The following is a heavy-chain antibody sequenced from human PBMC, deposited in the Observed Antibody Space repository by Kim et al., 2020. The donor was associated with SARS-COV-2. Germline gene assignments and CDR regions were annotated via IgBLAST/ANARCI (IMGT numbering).Heavy chain of an antibody. CDR3: ARWSKGHCGGDSSGYYYGMDV. D-gene: IGHD2-21*02. CDR1: GFSLSTSGMC. CDR2: IDWDDDK. V-gene: IGHV2-70*01. J-gene: IGHJ6*02. Sequence: SGPTLVNPTQTLTLTCTFSGFSLSTSGMCVSWIRQPPGKALEWLALIDWDDDKYYSTSLKTRLTISKDTSKNQVVLTMTNMDPVDTATYYCARWSKGHCGGDSSGYYYGMDVWGQGTTVTVSS.